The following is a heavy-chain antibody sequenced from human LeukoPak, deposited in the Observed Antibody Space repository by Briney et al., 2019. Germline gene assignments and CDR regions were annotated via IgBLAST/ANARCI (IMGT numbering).Heavy chain of an antibody. CDR2: MNPNSGNT. D-gene: IGHD4-23*01. V-gene: IGHV1-8*03. Sequence: ASVKVSCKASGHTFTSYDINWVRQATGQGLEWMGWMNPNSGNTGYAQKFQGRVTITRNTSISTAYMELSRLRSDDTAVYYCASGGNSSQHPGAYWGQGTLVTVSS. CDR1: GHTFTSYD. J-gene: IGHJ4*02. CDR3: ASGGNSSQHPGAY.